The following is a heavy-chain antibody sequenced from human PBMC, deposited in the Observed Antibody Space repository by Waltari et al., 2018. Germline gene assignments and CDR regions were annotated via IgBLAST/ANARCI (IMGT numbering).Heavy chain of an antibody. CDR2: INPSGGST. J-gene: IGHJ4*02. CDR1: GYTFTSYY. Sequence: QVQLVQSGAEVKKPGASVKVSCKASGYTFTSYYMHWVRQAPGQGLEWMGIINPSGGSTSYAQKFQGRVTMTRDTSTSTVYMELSSLRSEDTAGYYCAREEWLRKVFDYWGQGTLVTVSS. CDR3: AREEWLRKVFDY. D-gene: IGHD5-18*01. V-gene: IGHV1-46*01.